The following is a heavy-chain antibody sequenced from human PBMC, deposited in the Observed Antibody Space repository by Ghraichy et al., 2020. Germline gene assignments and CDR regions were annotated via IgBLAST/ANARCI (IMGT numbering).Heavy chain of an antibody. CDR1: GYTFTGYY. CDR3: ARDGIRYYGSGSYYNA. Sequence: ASVKVSCKASGYTFTGYYMHWVRQAPGQGLEWMGRINPNSGGTNYAQKFQGRVTMTRDTSISTAYMELSRLRSDDTAVYYCARDGIRYYGSGSYYNAWGQGTLVTVSS. D-gene: IGHD3-10*01. V-gene: IGHV1-2*06. CDR2: INPNSGGT. J-gene: IGHJ4*02.